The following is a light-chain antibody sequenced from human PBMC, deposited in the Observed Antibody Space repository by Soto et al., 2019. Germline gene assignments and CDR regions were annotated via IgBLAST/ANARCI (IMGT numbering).Light chain of an antibody. V-gene: IGKV3-20*01. CDR3: QQYDSSPKT. CDR2: GAS. CDR1: QSVSSRY. J-gene: IGKJ1*01. Sequence: DIVLTQSPGTLSLSPGARATLSCLASQSVSSRYLARYQQKPGQAPRLLVYGASSRATGIPDRFSGSGSGTDFTLTISRLEPEDFAVYYCQQYDSSPKTFGQGTKVDIK.